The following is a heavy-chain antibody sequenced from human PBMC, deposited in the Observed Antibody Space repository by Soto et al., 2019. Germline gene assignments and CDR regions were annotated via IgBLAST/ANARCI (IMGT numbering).Heavy chain of an antibody. CDR1: GFIFSSFW. CDR2: INGDGASL. CDR3: AREGSLSLDV. V-gene: IGHV3-74*03. Sequence: EVRLEEAGGGFVQPGGSLRVSCSGSGFIFSSFWMHWVRQGPGKGLEWVSRINGDGASLAYAESVKGRFSISRDNVKNTLHLQINSLGVDDTAVYFCAREGSLSLDVWGRATTVTVSS. D-gene: IGHD3-10*01. J-gene: IGHJ6*02.